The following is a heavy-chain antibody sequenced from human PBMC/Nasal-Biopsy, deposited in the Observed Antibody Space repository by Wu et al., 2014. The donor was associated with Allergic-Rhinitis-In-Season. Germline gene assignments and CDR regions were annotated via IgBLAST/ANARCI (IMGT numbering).Heavy chain of an antibody. CDR1: GGSISRGSYY. V-gene: IGHV4-61*02. CDR3: ARIYKGIDY. D-gene: IGHD5-12*01. J-gene: IGHJ4*02. Sequence: TLSLTCTVSGGSISRGSYYWNWIRLPAGKGLEWIGRIYPSGSTNYNPSLNSRVTISVDTSKNQFSLKLNSVTAADTAVYYCARIYKGIDYWGQGTLVTVSS. CDR2: IYPSGST.